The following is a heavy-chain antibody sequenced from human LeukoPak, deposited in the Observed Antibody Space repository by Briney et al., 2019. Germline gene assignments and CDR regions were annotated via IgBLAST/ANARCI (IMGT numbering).Heavy chain of an antibody. CDR1: GHTFTSYY. CDR3: ARVPFYSSSPYYFDY. V-gene: IGHV1-46*01. Sequence: ASVKVSCKASGHTFTSYYMHWVRQAPGQGLEWMGIINPSGGSTSYAQKFQGRVTMTRDMSTSTVYMELSSLRSEDTAVYYCARVPFYSSSPYYFDYWGQGTLVTVSS. D-gene: IGHD6-13*01. J-gene: IGHJ4*02. CDR2: INPSGGST.